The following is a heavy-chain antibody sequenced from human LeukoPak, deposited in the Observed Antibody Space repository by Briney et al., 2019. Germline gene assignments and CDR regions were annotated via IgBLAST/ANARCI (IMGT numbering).Heavy chain of an antibody. V-gene: IGHV1-24*01. J-gene: IGHJ4*02. D-gene: IGHD3-22*01. CDR3: ATTMIVVVISTDGLRD. CDR1: GYTLTELS. CDR2: FDPEDGET. Sequence: SVKVSCKVSGYTLTELSIHWVRQAPGKGLEWMGGFDPEDGETIYAQKFQGRVTMTEDTSTDTAYMELSSLRSEDTAVYYCATTMIVVVISTDGLRDWGQGTLVTVSS.